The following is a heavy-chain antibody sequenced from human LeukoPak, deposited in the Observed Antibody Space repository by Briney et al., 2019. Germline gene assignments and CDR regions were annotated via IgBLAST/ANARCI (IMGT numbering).Heavy chain of an antibody. Sequence: PGGSLRHSCAASGFTFSSYGMHWVRQAPGKGLEWVAFIRYDGSNKYYADSVKGRFTISRDNSKNTLYLQMNSLRAEDTAVYYCAKSARRYCSGGSCYYFDYWGQGTLVTVSS. D-gene: IGHD2-15*01. J-gene: IGHJ4*02. V-gene: IGHV3-30*02. CDR3: AKSARRYCSGGSCYYFDY. CDR1: GFTFSSYG. CDR2: IRYDGSNK.